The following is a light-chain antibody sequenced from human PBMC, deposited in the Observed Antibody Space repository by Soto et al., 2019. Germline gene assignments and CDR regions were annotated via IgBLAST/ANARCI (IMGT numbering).Light chain of an antibody. CDR1: TGAVTSGYY. V-gene: IGLV7-43*01. Sequence: QAVVTQEPSLTVSPGGTVTLTCASSTGAVTSGYYPNWFQQKPGQPPKPLIYSTSNRHSWTPARFSGSLLGGKAALTLSGVQPEDEAEYYCLLYYGGYVFGTGT. J-gene: IGLJ1*01. CDR3: LLYYGGYV. CDR2: STS.